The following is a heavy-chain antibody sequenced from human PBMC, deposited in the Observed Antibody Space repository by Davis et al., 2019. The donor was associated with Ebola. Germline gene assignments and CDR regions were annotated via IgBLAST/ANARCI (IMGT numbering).Heavy chain of an antibody. CDR3: ARDEFDF. CDR1: GYSSSNYT. Sequence: AASVKVSCKASGYSSSNYTVHWVRQAPGQRLEWMGWINTGNGYTEYSQKFQGRVTITRDTSASTAYMEVSSLTSEDMAVYYCARDEFDFWGQGTLVTVSS. J-gene: IGHJ4*02. CDR2: INTGNGYT. V-gene: IGHV1-3*04.